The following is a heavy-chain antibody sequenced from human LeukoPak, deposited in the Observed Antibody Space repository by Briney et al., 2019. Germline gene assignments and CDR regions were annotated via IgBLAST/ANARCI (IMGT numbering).Heavy chain of an antibody. V-gene: IGHV1-8*03. CDR1: GYTFTSYD. D-gene: IGHD6-13*01. CDR2: MNPNSGNT. Sequence: ASVKVSCKASGYTFTSYDINWVRQATGQGLEWMGWMNPNSGNTGYAQKFQGRVTITRNTSISTVYMELSSLRSEDTAVYYCAKGRSSSRRWFDPWGQGTLVTVSS. CDR3: AKGRSSSRRWFDP. J-gene: IGHJ5*02.